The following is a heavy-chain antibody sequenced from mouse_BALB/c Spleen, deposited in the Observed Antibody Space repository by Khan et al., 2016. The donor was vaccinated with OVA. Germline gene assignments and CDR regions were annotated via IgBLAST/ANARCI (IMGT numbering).Heavy chain of an antibody. D-gene: IGHD1-1*01. V-gene: IGHV1-7*01. CDR1: GFTFTSYW. J-gene: IGHJ3*01. CDR3: VNHGSSSAWFTY. Sequence: VQLQQSGAELAKPGASVKMSCKASGFTFTSYWMNWLKQRPGQGLEWIGYINPNTDYTEYNQKFKDKATLTADKSSSTAYMQLTSLKSEDSAVYYCVNHGSSSAWFTYWGRGTLVTVSA. CDR2: INPNTDYT.